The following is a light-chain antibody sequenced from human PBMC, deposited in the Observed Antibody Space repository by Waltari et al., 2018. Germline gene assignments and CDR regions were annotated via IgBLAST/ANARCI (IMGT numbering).Light chain of an antibody. V-gene: IGKV1-6*01. Sequence: AIQMTQSPSSLYASVGATVTIPFRASQAIRNDLGWYQQRPGKAPKLLIYTASSLQSGVPSRFSGSGSGTDFTLTISSLQPEDFATYYCLQDNNYPLTFGGGTRVEIK. CDR2: TAS. CDR1: QAIRND. CDR3: LQDNNYPLT. J-gene: IGKJ4*01.